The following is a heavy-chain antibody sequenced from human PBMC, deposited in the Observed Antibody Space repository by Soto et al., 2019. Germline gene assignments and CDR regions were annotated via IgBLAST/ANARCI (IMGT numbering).Heavy chain of an antibody. J-gene: IGHJ6*02. V-gene: IGHV4-39*01. CDR2: IYYSGST. CDR1: GGSISTTNFY. CDR3: AGGPYYFGLDV. Sequence: PSETLSLTCTVSGGSISTTNFYWGWIRQPPGKGLEWIGTIYYSGSTYYYPSLKSRVTISVDTSKNQFSLKLSSVTAADTAVYYCAGGPYYFGLDVWGQGTTVTVSS. D-gene: IGHD3-10*01.